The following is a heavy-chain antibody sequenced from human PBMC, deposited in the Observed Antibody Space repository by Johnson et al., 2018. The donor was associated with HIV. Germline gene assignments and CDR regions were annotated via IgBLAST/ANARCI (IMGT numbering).Heavy chain of an antibody. CDR3: ARGRAYFYVSSVDAFDI. CDR1: GFTVSSNY. V-gene: IGHV3-53*01. J-gene: IGHJ3*02. Sequence: VQLVESGGGLVQPGGSLRLSCAASGFTVSSNYMSWVRQAPGKGLEWVSDIYSGGSTYYADSVKGRFTISSDNSKNTLYLQMNSLRADDTAVYYCARGRAYFYVSSVDAFDIWGQGTMVTVSS. CDR2: IYSGGST. D-gene: IGHD3-22*01.